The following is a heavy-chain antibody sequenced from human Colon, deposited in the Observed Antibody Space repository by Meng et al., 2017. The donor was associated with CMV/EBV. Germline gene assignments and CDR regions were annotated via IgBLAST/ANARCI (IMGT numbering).Heavy chain of an antibody. CDR2: IGSDGSIK. J-gene: IGHJ4*02. D-gene: IGHD4-11*01. CDR1: GLTFNGYG. Sequence: GGSLRLSCAASGLTFNGYGLHWVRQAPGKGLEWVAFIGSDGSIKRYSDSVKGRFNISRDNSKNTLWLQMHSLRPEDTALYYYAREGYSNFDYWGQGTLVTVSS. CDR3: AREGYSNFDY. V-gene: IGHV3-30*02.